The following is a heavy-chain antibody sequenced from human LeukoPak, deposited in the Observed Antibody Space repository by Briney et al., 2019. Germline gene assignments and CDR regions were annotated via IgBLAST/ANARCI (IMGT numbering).Heavy chain of an antibody. CDR3: ATTPGGSSAWPDWYFDL. V-gene: IGHV1-3*01. CDR2: INAGNGNT. J-gene: IGHJ2*01. CDR1: GYTFTSYA. D-gene: IGHD6-19*01. Sequence: GASVKVSCKASGYTFTSYAMHWVRQAPGQRLEWMGWINAGNGNTKYSQKFQGRVTITRDTSASTAYMELSSLRSEDTAVYYCATTPGGSSAWPDWYFDLWGRGTLVTVSS.